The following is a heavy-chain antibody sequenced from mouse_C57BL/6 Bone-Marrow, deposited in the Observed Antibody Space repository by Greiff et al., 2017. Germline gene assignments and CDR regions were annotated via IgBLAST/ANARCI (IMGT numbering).Heavy chain of an antibody. J-gene: IGHJ3*01. V-gene: IGHV6-6*01. CDR3: TSTDGYSSFAY. CDR2: IRNKANNHAS. D-gene: IGHD2-3*01. CDR1: GFTFSDAW. Sequence: EVMLVESGGGLVQPGGSMKLSCAASGFTFSDAWMAWFRPSPETGLEWVAEIRNKANNHASYYAESVKGRFTISRDDSKSSVYLQMNSLRAEDTGIYYCTSTDGYSSFAYWGQGTLVTVSA.